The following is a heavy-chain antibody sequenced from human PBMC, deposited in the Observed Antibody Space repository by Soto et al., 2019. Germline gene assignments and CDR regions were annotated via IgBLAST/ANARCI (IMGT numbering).Heavy chain of an antibody. CDR3: AKGEGSGWYNFLNAFDI. CDR1: GFTFSSYA. V-gene: IGHV3-23*01. Sequence: GGSLRLSCAASGFTFSSYAMSWVRQAPGKGLEWVSAISGSGGSTYYADSVKGRFTISRDNSKNTLYLQMNSLRAEDTAVYYCAKGEGSGWYNFLNAFDIWGQGTMVTVSS. J-gene: IGHJ3*02. D-gene: IGHD6-19*01. CDR2: ISGSGGST.